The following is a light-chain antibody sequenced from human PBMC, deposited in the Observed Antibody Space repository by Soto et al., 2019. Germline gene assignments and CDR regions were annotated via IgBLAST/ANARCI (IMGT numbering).Light chain of an antibody. CDR2: GAS. CDR1: QSVGKSY. CDR3: QQYASSPLT. J-gene: IGKJ4*01. V-gene: IGKV3-20*01. Sequence: EIVLTQSPDTLSLSPGERVTLSCRASQSVGKSYLAWYQQKPGQAPRLLIYGASRRATGIPDRFSGYESGTEYTLTISRLEPEDFAVYYCQQYASSPLTFGGGTKVEIK.